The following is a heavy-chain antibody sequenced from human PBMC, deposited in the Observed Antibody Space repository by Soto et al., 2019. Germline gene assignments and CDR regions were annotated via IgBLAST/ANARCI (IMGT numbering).Heavy chain of an antibody. CDR1: GGSISSYY. V-gene: IGHV4-59*08. D-gene: IGHD6-13*01. Sequence: SETLSLTCTVSGGSISSYYWSWIRQPPGKGLEWIGYIYYSGSTNYNPSLKSRVTISVDTSKNQFSLKLSSVTAADTAVYYCARSPSSWYPVFDYWGQGTLVTVSS. J-gene: IGHJ4*02. CDR3: ARSPSSWYPVFDY. CDR2: IYYSGST.